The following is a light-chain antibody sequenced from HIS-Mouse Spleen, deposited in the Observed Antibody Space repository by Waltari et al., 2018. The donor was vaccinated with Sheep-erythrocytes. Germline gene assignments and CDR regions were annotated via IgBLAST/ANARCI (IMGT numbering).Light chain of an antibody. J-gene: IGLJ3*02. CDR2: EGS. Sequence: QSALTQPASVSGSPGQSITISCTGTSSDVGSYNLVSCYQQHPGKAPKLMIYEGSKRPSGVSNRFSGSKSGNTASLTISGLQDEDEADYYCCSYAGSSTPWVFGGGTKLTVL. CDR1: SSDVGSYNL. CDR3: CSYAGSSTPWV. V-gene: IGLV2-23*01.